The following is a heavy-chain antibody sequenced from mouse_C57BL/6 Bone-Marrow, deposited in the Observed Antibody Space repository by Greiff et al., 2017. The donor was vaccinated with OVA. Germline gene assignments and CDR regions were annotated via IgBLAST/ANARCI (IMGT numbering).Heavy chain of an antibody. CDR3: TRSNPNYFDY. V-gene: IGHV5-6*01. Sequence: DVHLVESGGDLVKPGGSLKLSCAASGFTFSSYGMSWVRQTPDKRLEWVATISSGGSYTYYPDSVKGRFTISRDNAKNTLYLQMSSLKSEDTAMYYCTRSNPNYFDYWGQGTTLTVSS. J-gene: IGHJ2*01. CDR1: GFTFSSYG. CDR2: ISSGGSYT.